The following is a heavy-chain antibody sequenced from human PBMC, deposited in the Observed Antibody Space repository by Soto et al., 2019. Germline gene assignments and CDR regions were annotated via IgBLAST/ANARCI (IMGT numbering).Heavy chain of an antibody. D-gene: IGHD3-3*01. V-gene: IGHV1-18*04. Sequence: ASVKVSCKASGYTFTSYGISWVRQAPGQGLEWMGWISAYNGNTNYAQKLQGRVTMTTDTSTSTAYKELRSLRSDDTAVYYCARDFSDFWSGYHYYYDMDGWGQGITVTVS. CDR1: GYTFTSYG. J-gene: IGHJ6*02. CDR3: ARDFSDFWSGYHYYYDMDG. CDR2: ISAYNGNT.